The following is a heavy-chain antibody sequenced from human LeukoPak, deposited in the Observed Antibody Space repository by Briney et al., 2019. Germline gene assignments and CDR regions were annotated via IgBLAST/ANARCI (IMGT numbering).Heavy chain of an antibody. Sequence: GGSLRLSCAASGFTFSSYGMHWVRQAPGKGLEWVATVNQDGREKWYVDSVKGRFSISKDSANNMVYLQMNSLRAEDTAIYYCARENWSTADYWGQGTLVTVSS. D-gene: IGHD1-1*01. CDR1: GFTFSSYG. CDR2: VNQDGREK. J-gene: IGHJ4*02. CDR3: ARENWSTADY. V-gene: IGHV3-7*01.